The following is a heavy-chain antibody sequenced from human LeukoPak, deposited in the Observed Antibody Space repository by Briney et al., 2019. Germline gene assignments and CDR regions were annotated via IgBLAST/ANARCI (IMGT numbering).Heavy chain of an antibody. J-gene: IGHJ4*02. Sequence: GGSLRLSCAASGFTFSSYGMHWVRQAPGKGLEWVAFIRCDGSNKYYADSVKGRFTISRDNSKNTLYLQMNSLRAEDTAVYYCAKVYSSGWRYFDYWGQGTLVTVSS. CDR2: IRCDGSNK. CDR3: AKVYSSGWRYFDY. V-gene: IGHV3-30*02. CDR1: GFTFSSYG. D-gene: IGHD6-19*01.